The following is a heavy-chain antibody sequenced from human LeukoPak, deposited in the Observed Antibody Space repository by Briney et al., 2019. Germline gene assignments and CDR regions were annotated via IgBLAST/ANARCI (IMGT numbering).Heavy chain of an antibody. J-gene: IGHJ4*02. CDR3: ARAGRLQYGDYVAFDY. D-gene: IGHD4-17*01. V-gene: IGHV3-48*02. CDR2: ISISSTTI. CDR1: AFSLNAYN. Sequence: GGSLRLSCAASAFSLNAYNMNWVRQAPGKGLEWVSYISISSTTIYYADSVKGRFTFSRDNAKNSLYLQMNSLRDEDTAVYYCARAGRLQYGDYVAFDYWGQGTLVTVSS.